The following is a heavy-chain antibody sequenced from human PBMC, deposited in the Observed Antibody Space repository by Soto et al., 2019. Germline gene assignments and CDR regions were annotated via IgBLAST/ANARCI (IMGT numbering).Heavy chain of an antibody. CDR2: ISSSSSYT. J-gene: IGHJ1*01. V-gene: IGHV3-11*06. D-gene: IGHD2-15*01. CDR3: ALYCSGGSCFPAEYFQH. Sequence: GGALRTSGEGAGFACRAHYMSWIRKAPGKGLEWVSYISSSSSYTNYADSVKGRFTISRDNAKNSLYLQMNSLRAEDTAVYYCALYCSGGSCFPAEYFQHWGQGTLVTVS. CDR1: GFACRAHY.